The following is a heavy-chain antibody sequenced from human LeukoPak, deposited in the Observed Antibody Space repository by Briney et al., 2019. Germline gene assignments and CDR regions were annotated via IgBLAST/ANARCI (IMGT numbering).Heavy chain of an antibody. CDR2: FNPENGNT. D-gene: IGHD3-9*01. CDR1: GYSFVGYG. V-gene: IGHV1-18*01. J-gene: IGHJ4*02. CDR3: ARDREYFELDCSFDY. Sequence: ASVKVSCKASGYSFVGYGITWVRQAPGQGLEWMGWFNPENGNTNYAQKLQGRVTMTTDTSTSTAYMELRSLRSDDTAVYYCARDREYFELDCSFDYWGQGTLVTVSS.